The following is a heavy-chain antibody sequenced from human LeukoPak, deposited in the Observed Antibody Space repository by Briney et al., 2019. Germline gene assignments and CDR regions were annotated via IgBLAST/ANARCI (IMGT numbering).Heavy chain of an antibody. CDR1: GGSISSYY. D-gene: IGHD4-17*01. CDR2: IYYSGST. Sequence: SETLSLTCTVSGGSISSYYWSWIRQPPGKGLEWIGYIYYSGSTNYNPSLKSRVTISVDTSKNQFSLKLSSVTAADTAVYYCARGRYGDYPDYWGQGTLVTVSS. J-gene: IGHJ4*02. CDR3: ARGRYGDYPDY. V-gene: IGHV4-59*01.